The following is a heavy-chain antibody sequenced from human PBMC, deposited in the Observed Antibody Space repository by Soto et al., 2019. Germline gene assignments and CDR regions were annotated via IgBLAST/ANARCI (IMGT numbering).Heavy chain of an antibody. CDR2: ISGSGGST. J-gene: IGHJ4*02. CDR1: GFTFSSYA. D-gene: IGHD3-22*01. V-gene: IGHV3-23*01. Sequence: EVQLLESGGGLVQPGGSLRLSCAASGFTFSSYAMSWVRQAPGKGLEWVSAISGSGGSTYYAESVKGRFTISRDNSKNTLYLQMNSLRAEDTAVYYCAKWEVVVGTADLDYWGQGTLVTVSS. CDR3: AKWEVVVGTADLDY.